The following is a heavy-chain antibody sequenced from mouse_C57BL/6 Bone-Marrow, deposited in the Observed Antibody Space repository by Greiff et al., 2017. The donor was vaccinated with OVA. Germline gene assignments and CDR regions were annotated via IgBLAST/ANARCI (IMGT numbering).Heavy chain of an antibody. CDR2: ISSGGSYT. D-gene: IGHD1-1*01. V-gene: IGHV5-6*01. Sequence: DVHLVESGGDLVKPGGSLKLSCAASGFTFSSYGMSWVRQTPDKRLEWVATISSGGSYTYYPDSVKGRFTISRDNAKNTLYLQMSSLKSEDTAMYYCARQRDYGSSLYAMDYWGQGTSVTVSS. CDR3: ARQRDYGSSLYAMDY. J-gene: IGHJ4*01. CDR1: GFTFSSYG.